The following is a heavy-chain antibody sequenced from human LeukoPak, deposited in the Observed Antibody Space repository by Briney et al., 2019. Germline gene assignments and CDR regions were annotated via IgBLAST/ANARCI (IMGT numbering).Heavy chain of an antibody. Sequence: SETLSLTCTVSGGSISSYYWGWVRQPTGKGLEWIGYIYYSGSTNYNPSLKRRVTISVDTSKNQFSLKLSSVTAADTAVYYCASGDGYNFDYWGQGTLVTVSS. CDR2: IYYSGST. D-gene: IGHD5-24*01. V-gene: IGHV4-59*01. CDR1: GGSISSYY. CDR3: ASGDGYNFDY. J-gene: IGHJ4*02.